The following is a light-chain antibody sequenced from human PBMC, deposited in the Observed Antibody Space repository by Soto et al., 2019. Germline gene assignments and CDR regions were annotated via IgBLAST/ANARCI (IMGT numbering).Light chain of an antibody. V-gene: IGKV3-20*01. CDR1: QSVSSSY. CDR3: QPYGRSPLT. CDR2: SAS. Sequence: EIVLTQSPGTLSLSPGGRATLSCRASQSVSSSYLAWYQQKPGQAPRLLIYSASSRATGIPDRFSGIGSGTAFTLTIRRLEPEDFAVYYCQPYGRSPLTFGGGTKVEIK. J-gene: IGKJ4*01.